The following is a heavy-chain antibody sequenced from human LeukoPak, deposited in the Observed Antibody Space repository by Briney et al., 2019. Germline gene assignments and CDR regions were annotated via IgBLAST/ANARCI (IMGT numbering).Heavy chain of an antibody. D-gene: IGHD6-13*01. CDR3: ARDASSWYMDY. V-gene: IGHV3-7*01. J-gene: IGHJ4*02. CDR1: GFTFSSYW. Sequence: SLRSLRLSCAASGFTFSSYWMSWVRQAPGKGLEWVANIKQDGSEEYYVDSVKGRFTIYRENAKNSIYLQISGLRVDDTAVYFCARDASSWYMDYWGQGNLVTVSS. CDR2: IKQDGSEE.